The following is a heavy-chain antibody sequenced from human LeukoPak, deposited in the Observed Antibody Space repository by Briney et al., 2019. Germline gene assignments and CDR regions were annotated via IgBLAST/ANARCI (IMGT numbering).Heavy chain of an antibody. CDR3: ARTDDYVWGSYRPYYFDY. CDR1: GGSISTYY. J-gene: IGHJ4*02. D-gene: IGHD3-16*02. CDR2: IYYSGST. V-gene: IGHV4-59*01. Sequence: SQTLSLPQTVSGGSISTYYWSWIRQPPGKGLEWIGYIYYSGSTNYNPSLKSRVTISVDTSKNPFSLKLSSVTAADTAMYYCARTDDYVWGSYRPYYFDYWGQGTLVTVSP.